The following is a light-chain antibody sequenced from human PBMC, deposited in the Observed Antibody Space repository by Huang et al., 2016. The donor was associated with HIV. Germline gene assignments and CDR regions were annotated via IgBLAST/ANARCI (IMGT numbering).Light chain of an antibody. CDR3: QQYYRWLLYT. CDR2: AAS. J-gene: IGKJ3*01. Sequence: EIVMTQSPATLSVSPRERATLSCRASQNVGNNVAWYQHKPVQAPKLLIYAASTRAARIPARFSGSGSGTWFTLTISSLQSEDFAFYYCQQYYRWLLYTFGPGTKVDVK. V-gene: IGKV3-15*01. CDR1: QNVGNN.